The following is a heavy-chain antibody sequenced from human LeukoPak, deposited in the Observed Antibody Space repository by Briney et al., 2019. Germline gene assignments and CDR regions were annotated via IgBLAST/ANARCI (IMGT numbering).Heavy chain of an antibody. CDR1: GFTFSSYA. J-gene: IGHJ6*02. CDR2: INHSGST. D-gene: IGHD3-3*01. CDR3: ARGARYDFWSGYLGGPGTYGMDV. V-gene: IGHV4-34*01. Sequence: GSLRLSCAASGFTFSSYAMSWIRQPPGKGLEWIGEINHSGSTNYNPSLKSRVTISVDTSKNQFSLKLSSVTAADTAVYYCARGARYDFWSGYLGGPGTYGMDVWGQGTTVTVSS.